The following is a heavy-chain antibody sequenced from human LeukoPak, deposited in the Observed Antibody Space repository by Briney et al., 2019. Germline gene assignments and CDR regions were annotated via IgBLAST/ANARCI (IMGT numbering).Heavy chain of an antibody. CDR2: INHSGST. Sequence: SETQSLTCAVYGGSFSGYYWSWIRQPPGKGLEWIGEINHSGSTNYNPSLKSRVTISVDTSKNQFSLKLSSVTAADTAVYYCARGPFSPYYYDSSGYYCFDYWGQGTLVTVSS. CDR1: GGSFSGYY. CDR3: ARGPFSPYYYDSSGYYCFDY. J-gene: IGHJ4*02. V-gene: IGHV4-34*01. D-gene: IGHD3-22*01.